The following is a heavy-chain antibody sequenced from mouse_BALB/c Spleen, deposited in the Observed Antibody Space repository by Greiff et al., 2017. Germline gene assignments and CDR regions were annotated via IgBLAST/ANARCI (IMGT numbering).Heavy chain of an antibody. J-gene: IGHJ3*01. D-gene: IGHD2-4*01. Sequence: EVKLVESGGGLVQPGGSRKLSCAASGFTFSSFGMHWVRQAPEKGLEWVAYISSGSSTIYYADTVKGRFTISRDNPKNTLFLQMTSLRSEDTAMYYCARSGDDYDEFAYWGQGTLVTVSA. V-gene: IGHV5-17*02. CDR1: GFTFSSFG. CDR2: ISSGSSTI. CDR3: ARSGDDYDEFAY.